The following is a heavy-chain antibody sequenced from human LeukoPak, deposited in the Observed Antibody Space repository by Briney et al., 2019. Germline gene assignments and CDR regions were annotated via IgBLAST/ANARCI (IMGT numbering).Heavy chain of an antibody. Sequence: ASVKVSCKASGYTFTSYGISWVRQAPGQGLEWMGWISAYNGNTNYAQKLQGRVTMTTGTSTSTAYMELRSLRSDDTAVYYCARDLSRHGSGSYSLYWGQGTLVTVSS. V-gene: IGHV1-18*01. J-gene: IGHJ4*02. CDR3: ARDLSRHGSGSYSLY. CDR1: GYTFTSYG. D-gene: IGHD3-10*01. CDR2: ISAYNGNT.